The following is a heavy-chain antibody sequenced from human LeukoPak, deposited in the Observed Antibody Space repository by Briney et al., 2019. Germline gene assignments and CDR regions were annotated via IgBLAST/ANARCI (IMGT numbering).Heavy chain of an antibody. V-gene: IGHV4-4*07. CDR2: MYSGGTI. J-gene: IGHJ4*02. D-gene: IGHD6-6*01. CDR3: ARHPFSTSSIDY. Sequence: NPSETLSLTCTVSGDSISSSYWSWIRQPAGKGLEWIGRMYSGGTIKYNPSLKSRVTMSVDTSKNQFSLKLNSVTATDTAVYYCARHPFSTSSIDYWGQGTLVTVSS. CDR1: GDSISSSY.